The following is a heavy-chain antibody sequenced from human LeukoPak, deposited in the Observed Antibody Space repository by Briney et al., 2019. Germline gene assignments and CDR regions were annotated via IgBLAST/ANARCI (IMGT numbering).Heavy chain of an antibody. CDR2: IRGSGGIT. D-gene: IGHD1-26*01. Sequence: GGSLRLSCTASGFAFSSFAMSWVRQAPGKGLEWVSGIRGSGGITYYADSVKGRFTISRDNSKNTLYLQVNSLRAEDTAVYYCAKGGKWDVTPFDYWGQGTLVTVSS. V-gene: IGHV3-23*01. CDR3: AKGGKWDVTPFDY. J-gene: IGHJ4*02. CDR1: GFAFSSFA.